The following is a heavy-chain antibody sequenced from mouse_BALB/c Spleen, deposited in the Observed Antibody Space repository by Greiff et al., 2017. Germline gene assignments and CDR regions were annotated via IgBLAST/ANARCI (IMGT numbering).Heavy chain of an antibody. Sequence: QVQLQQSGAELVRPGPSVKISCKASGYTFTNYWLGWVKQRPGHGLEWIGDIYPGGGYTNYNEKFKGKATLTADTSSSTAYMQLSSLTSEDSAVYVCARRYYDYDNWYFDVWGAGTTVTVSS. CDR3: ARRYYDYDNWYFDV. CDR1: GYTFTNYW. CDR2: IYPGGGYT. D-gene: IGHD2-4*01. V-gene: IGHV1-63*02. J-gene: IGHJ1*01.